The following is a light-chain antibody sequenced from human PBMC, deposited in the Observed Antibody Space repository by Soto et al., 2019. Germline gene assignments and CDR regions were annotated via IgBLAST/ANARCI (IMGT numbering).Light chain of an antibody. CDR2: QAS. CDR1: QSVSGW. V-gene: IGKV1-5*03. J-gene: IGKJ2*01. Sequence: DIQMTQSPSTLSASVGDRVAISCRASQSVSGWLAWYQQKPGKVPKLLIYQASTLEDGVPSRFSGSGSGTEVTLPLHNLQPYYSATYYCQHYNDYSYTFGPGTNLEIK. CDR3: QHYNDYSYT.